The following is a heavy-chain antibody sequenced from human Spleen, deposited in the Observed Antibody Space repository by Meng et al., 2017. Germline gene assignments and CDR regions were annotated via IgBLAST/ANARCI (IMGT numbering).Heavy chain of an antibody. CDR1: GGSISTSGYY. CDR3: VRSSGWVRTGFDP. V-gene: IGHV4-39*01. CDR2: IGHSGTT. J-gene: IGHJ5*02. Sequence: QPQLQESGPGLVKPSEALSLTCSVSGGSISTSGYYWGWFRQPPGKGLEWIGSIGHSGTTYYTPSLRRRVTVSIDTSKNQFSLEVTSVTAADTAVYYCVRSSGWVRTGFDPWGQGTLVTVSS. D-gene: IGHD6-19*01.